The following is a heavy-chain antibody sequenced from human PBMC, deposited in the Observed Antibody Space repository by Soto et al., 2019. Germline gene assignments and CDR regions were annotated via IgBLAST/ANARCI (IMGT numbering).Heavy chain of an antibody. J-gene: IGHJ6*01. D-gene: IGHD3-3*01. V-gene: IGHV3-74*01. Sequence: EVQLVESGGGLVQPGGSLRLSFAASEFPFSNSWFHWVRQAPGKGLVWVSRMNGEGSSTTNADSVEGRFSFSRDNARNTLYLQMNSLRAEDTAVYYCATGGDFWSGSMDVWGQGTTVTVSS. CDR2: MNGEGSST. CDR1: EFPFSNSW. CDR3: ATGGDFWSGSMDV.